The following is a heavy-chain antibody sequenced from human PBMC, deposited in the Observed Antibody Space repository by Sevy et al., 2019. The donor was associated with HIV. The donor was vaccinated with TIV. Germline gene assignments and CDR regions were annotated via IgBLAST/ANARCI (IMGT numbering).Heavy chain of an antibody. CDR1: GYTFTGYY. Sequence: ASVKVSCKASGYTFTGYYMHWVRQAPGQGLEWMGWINPNSGGTNYAQKFQGRVTMTRDTSISTAYMELSRLRSDDTAVYYCARSSGSYDGYFDYWGQGTLVTVSS. CDR3: ARSSGSYDGYFDY. V-gene: IGHV1-2*02. D-gene: IGHD6-19*01. CDR2: INPNSGGT. J-gene: IGHJ4*02.